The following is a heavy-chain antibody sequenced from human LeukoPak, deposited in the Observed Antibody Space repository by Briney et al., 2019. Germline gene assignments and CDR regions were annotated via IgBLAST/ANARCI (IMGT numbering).Heavy chain of an antibody. V-gene: IGHV4-59*01. CDR3: ARAQPARYCTSTSCYAAFDI. J-gene: IGHJ3*02. Sequence: SETLSPTCTVSGGSISSYYWSWLRQPPGKGLEWIGYIYYSGSTNYNPSLKSRVTISVDTSKNQFSLKLSSVTAADTAVYYCARAQPARYCTSTSCYAAFDIWGQGTMVTVSS. CDR1: GGSISSYY. D-gene: IGHD2-2*01. CDR2: IYYSGST.